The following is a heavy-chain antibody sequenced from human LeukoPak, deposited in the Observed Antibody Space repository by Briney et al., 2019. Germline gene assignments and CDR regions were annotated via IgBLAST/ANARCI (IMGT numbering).Heavy chain of an antibody. CDR1: GYTFTSYG. CDR2: ISAYNGNT. D-gene: IGHD3-22*01. J-gene: IGHJ4*02. V-gene: IGHV1-18*01. CDR3: ARAPHNYYDSSGYYGRGDY. Sequence: ASVKVSCKASGYTFTSYGISWVRQAPGQGLEWMGWISAYNGNTNYAQKLQGRVTMTTDTSTSTAYMELRSLRSDDTAVYYCARAPHNYYDSSGYYGRGDYWGQGTLVTVSS.